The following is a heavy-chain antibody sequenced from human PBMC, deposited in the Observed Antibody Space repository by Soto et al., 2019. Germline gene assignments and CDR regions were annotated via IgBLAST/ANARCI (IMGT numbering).Heavy chain of an antibody. CDR2: ISAYNGNT. Sequence: ASVKVSCKASGYTFTSYGISWVRQAPGQGLEWMGWISAYNGNTNYAQKLQGRVTMTADTSTSTAYMELRSLRSDDTAVYYCARDRDYDGAFDIWGQGTMVTVSS. V-gene: IGHV1-18*01. CDR3: ARDRDYDGAFDI. J-gene: IGHJ3*02. D-gene: IGHD4-17*01. CDR1: GYTFTSYG.